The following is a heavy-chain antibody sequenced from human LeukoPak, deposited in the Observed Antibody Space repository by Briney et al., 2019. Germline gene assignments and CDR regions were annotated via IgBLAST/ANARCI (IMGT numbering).Heavy chain of an antibody. V-gene: IGHV1-69*05. D-gene: IGHD3-3*01. CDR3: ARGLFQDFWSGFYYFDY. CDR2: IIPIFGTA. J-gene: IGHJ4*02. CDR1: GGTFSSYA. Sequence: SVKVSCKASGGTFSSYAISWVRQAPGQGLEWMGGIIPIFGTANYTQKFQGRVTITTDESTSTAYMGLSSLRSEDTAVYYCARGLFQDFWSGFYYFDYWGQGTLVTVSS.